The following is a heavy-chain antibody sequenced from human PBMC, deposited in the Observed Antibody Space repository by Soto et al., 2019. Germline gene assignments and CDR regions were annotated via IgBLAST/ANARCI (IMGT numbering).Heavy chain of an antibody. CDR3: ARDGFQYDDGGYYEFDY. Sequence: PGGSLRLSCAASGFTFSSYAMHWVRQAPGKGLEWVSVINCDGISTSSTDSVKGRFTISRDDAKNSLYLQMNSLRAEDTALYYCARDGFQYDDGGYYEFDYWGQGTLVTVSS. CDR1: GFTFSSYA. V-gene: IGHV3-20*04. CDR2: INCDGIST. D-gene: IGHD3-22*01. J-gene: IGHJ4*02.